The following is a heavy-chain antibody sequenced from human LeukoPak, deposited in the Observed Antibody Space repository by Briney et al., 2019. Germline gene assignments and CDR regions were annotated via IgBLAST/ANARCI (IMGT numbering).Heavy chain of an antibody. V-gene: IGHV3-11*04. Sequence: GGSLRLSCAASGFTFSDYYMSWIRQAPGKGLEWVSYISSSGSTIYYADSVKGRFTISRDNAKNSLYLQMNSMRAEDTAVYYCASGYSSWYRFDYWGQGTLVTVSS. CDR2: ISSSGSTI. CDR1: GFTFSDYY. J-gene: IGHJ4*02. CDR3: ASGYSSWYRFDY. D-gene: IGHD6-13*01.